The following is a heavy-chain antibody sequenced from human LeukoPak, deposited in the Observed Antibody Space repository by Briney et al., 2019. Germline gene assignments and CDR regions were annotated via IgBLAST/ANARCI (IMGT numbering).Heavy chain of an antibody. CDR3: ARGSNPYYFDY. CDR1: GFTFSSYW. J-gene: IGHJ4*02. V-gene: IGHV3-74*01. CDR2: INSDGSST. Sequence: GGSLRLSCAASGFTFSSYWMHWVRQAPGKGLVWVSRINSDGSSTRYADSAKGRFTISRDNAKSTLYLQMNSLRAEDTAVYYCARGSNPYYFDYWGQGTLVTVSS.